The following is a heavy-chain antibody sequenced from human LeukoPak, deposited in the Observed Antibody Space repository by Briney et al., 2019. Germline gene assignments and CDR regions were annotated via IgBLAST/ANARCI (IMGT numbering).Heavy chain of an antibody. CDR3: ARGQSWSRPFDY. CDR2: INHSGST. V-gene: IGHV4-34*01. CDR1: GGSFSGYY. J-gene: IGHJ4*02. D-gene: IGHD6-6*01. Sequence: PSETLSLTCAVYGGSFSGYYWSWIRQPPGKGLEWIGEINHSGSTNYNPSLKSRVTISVDTSKNQFSLKLSSVTAADTAVYYCARGQSWSRPFDYWGQGTLVTVSS.